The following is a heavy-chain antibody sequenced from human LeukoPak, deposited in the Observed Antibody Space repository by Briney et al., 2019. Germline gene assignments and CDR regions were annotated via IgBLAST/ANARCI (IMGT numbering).Heavy chain of an antibody. V-gene: IGHV1-2*02. J-gene: IGHJ1*01. CDR3: ARIGISARGTNFHH. CDR2: INSNSADT. CDR1: GYSFIDYY. Sequence: ASVKVSCKTSGYSFIDYYIHWVRQAPGQGLEWMGWINSNSADTNYAQNFQGRVTMTRDTSINTAYMELSRLRSDDTALYYCARIGISARGTNFHHWGQGTLVTVSS. D-gene: IGHD6-13*01.